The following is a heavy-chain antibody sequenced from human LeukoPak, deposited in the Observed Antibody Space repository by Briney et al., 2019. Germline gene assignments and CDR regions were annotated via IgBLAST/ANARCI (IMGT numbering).Heavy chain of an antibody. Sequence: PGGSLRLSCAASGFTFSSYWMHWVRQAPGKGPVWVSRINSDGSSTSYADSVKGRFTISRDNAKNTLYLQMNSLRAEDTAVYYCARGGSSSWYGSWGQGTLVTVSS. CDR3: ARGGSSSWYGS. J-gene: IGHJ4*02. V-gene: IGHV3-74*01. CDR1: GFTFSSYW. D-gene: IGHD6-13*01. CDR2: INSDGSST.